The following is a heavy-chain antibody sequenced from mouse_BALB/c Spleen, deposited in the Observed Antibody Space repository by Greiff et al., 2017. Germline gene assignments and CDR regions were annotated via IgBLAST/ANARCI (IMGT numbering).Heavy chain of an antibody. CDR1: GFTFSSFG. CDR3: ASGGDLDY. Sequence: EVQLVESGGGLVQPGGSRKLSCAASGFTFSSFGMHWVRQAPEKGLEWVAYISSGSSTIYYADTVKGRFTISRDNPKNTLFLQMTSLRSEDTAMYYCASGGDLDYWGQGTTLTVSS. J-gene: IGHJ2*01. CDR2: ISSGSSTI. V-gene: IGHV5-17*02.